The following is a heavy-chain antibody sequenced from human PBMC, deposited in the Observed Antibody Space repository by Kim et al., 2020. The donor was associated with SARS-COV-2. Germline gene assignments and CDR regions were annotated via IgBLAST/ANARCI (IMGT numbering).Heavy chain of an antibody. J-gene: IGHJ5*02. D-gene: IGHD2-15*01. CDR1: GGSFSGYY. V-gene: IGHV4-34*01. CDR2: INHSGST. Sequence: SETLSLTCAVYGGSFSGYYWSWIRQPPGKGLEWIGEINHSGSTNYNPSLKSRVTISVDTSKNKFSLKLSSVTAADTAVYYCAGGRRGNIVVVLAATRPTKFDTWGQGTLVTVSS. CDR3: AGGRRGNIVVVLAATRPTKFDT.